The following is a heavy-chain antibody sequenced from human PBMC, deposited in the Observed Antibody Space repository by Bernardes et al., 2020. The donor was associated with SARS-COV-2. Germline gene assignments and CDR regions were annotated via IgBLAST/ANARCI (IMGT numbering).Heavy chain of an antibody. V-gene: IGHV3-20*04. CDR2: MNWNGAGT. J-gene: IGHJ6*02. D-gene: IGHD3-10*01. Sequence: GGSRSLPCVASGFTFDGYGMNWVRQAPGKGLEWVSGMNWNGAGTGYADSVEGRFSISRDNAKKSLYLQMNGLRAEDTALYYCARSHDGSGTYYRDYFYGMDVWGQGTAVTVSS. CDR1: GFTFDGYG. CDR3: ARSHDGSGTYYRDYFYGMDV.